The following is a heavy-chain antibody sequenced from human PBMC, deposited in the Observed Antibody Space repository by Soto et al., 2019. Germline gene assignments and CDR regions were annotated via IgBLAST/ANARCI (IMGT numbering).Heavy chain of an antibody. J-gene: IGHJ4*02. CDR2: INYSGSA. D-gene: IGHD3-10*01. V-gene: IGHV4-34*01. Sequence: SETLSLTCAVYGGSFSGYYWSWIRQPPGKGLEWIGGINYSGSANYNPSLKSRLTISVDTSQNQVSLRLSSVTAADTAVYYCARLKSRHYKIISYSFDYWGQGTLVTVSS. CDR1: GGSFSGYY. CDR3: ARLKSRHYKIISYSFDY.